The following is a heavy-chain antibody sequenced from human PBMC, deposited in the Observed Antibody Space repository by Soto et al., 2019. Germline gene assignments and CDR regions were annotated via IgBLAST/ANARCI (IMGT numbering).Heavy chain of an antibody. Sequence: EVQLVESGGGLIQPGGSLRLSCAVSGFTVSNNYMSWVRQAPGKGLEGVSVIYSGGYTAYGDSVKGRFTISRDNSKNPLYFQMKSPRAADRALCYWASARGGGGYWGQGTLVTVSS. D-gene: IGHD3-10*01. CDR3: ASARGGGGY. CDR1: GFTVSNNY. V-gene: IGHV3-53*01. CDR2: IYSGGYT. J-gene: IGHJ4*02.